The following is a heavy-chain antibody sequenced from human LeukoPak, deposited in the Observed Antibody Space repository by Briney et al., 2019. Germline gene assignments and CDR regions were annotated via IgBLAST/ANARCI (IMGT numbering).Heavy chain of an antibody. CDR3: ARQAPTTYYYYYGMDV. V-gene: IGHV5-51*01. CDR2: IYPGDSDT. J-gene: IGHJ6*02. D-gene: IGHD1-1*01. Sequence: GESLKISCKGSGYSFTSYWIGWVRQMPGKGLEWMGIIYPGDSDTRYSPSFQGQVTISADKSISTAYLQWSSLKASDTAMYYCARQAPTTYYYYYGMDVWGQGTTVTVSS. CDR1: GYSFTSYW.